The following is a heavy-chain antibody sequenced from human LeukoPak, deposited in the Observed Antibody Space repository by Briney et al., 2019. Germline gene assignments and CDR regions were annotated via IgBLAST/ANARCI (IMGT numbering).Heavy chain of an antibody. Sequence: SGGPLRLSCAASGFTFSSYAMSWVRQAPGKGLEWVSAISGSGGSTYYADSVKGRFTISRDNSKNTLYLQMNSLRAEDTAVYYRAKSAVLRYFDWSWGQGTLVTVSS. V-gene: IGHV3-23*01. J-gene: IGHJ5*02. CDR2: ISGSGGST. CDR3: AKSAVLRYFDWS. CDR1: GFTFSSYA. D-gene: IGHD3-9*01.